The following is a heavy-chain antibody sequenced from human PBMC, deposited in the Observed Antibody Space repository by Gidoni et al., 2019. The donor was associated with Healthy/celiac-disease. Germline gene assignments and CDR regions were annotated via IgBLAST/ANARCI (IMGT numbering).Heavy chain of an antibody. Sequence: QVQLQESGPGLVKPSETLSLTCTVSGGSISSYYWSWIRQPTGKGLEWIGYIYYSGSTNYNPSLKSRVTISVDTSKNQFSLKLSSVTAADTAVYYCAREGYQLLWGYFDYWGQGTLVTVSS. CDR3: AREGYQLLWGYFDY. J-gene: IGHJ4*02. CDR2: IYYSGST. D-gene: IGHD2-2*01. CDR1: GGSISSYY. V-gene: IGHV4-59*01.